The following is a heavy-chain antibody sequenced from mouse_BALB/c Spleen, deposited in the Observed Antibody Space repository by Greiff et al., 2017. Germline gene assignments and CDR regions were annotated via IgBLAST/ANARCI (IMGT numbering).Heavy chain of an antibody. CDR2: ISTYYGDA. V-gene: IGHV1S137*01. D-gene: IGHD4-1*02. J-gene: IGHJ2*01. CDR1: GYTFTDYA. CDR3: ARSNWVYYFDY. Sequence: QVQLQQSGAELVRPGVSVKISCKGSGYTFTDYAMHWVKQSHAKSLEWIGVISTYYGDASYNQKFKGKATMTVDKSSSTAYMELARLTSEDSAIYYCARSNWVYYFDYWGQGTTLTVSS.